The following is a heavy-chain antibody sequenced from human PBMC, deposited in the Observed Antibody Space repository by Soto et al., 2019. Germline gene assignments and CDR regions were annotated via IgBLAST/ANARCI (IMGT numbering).Heavy chain of an antibody. CDR3: ARRTSSDGSRYYGMDV. V-gene: IGHV5-10-1*01. CDR1: GYSFTSYW. J-gene: IGHJ6*02. Sequence: GESLKISCKGSGYSFTSYWISWVRQMPGKGLEWMGRIDPSDSYTNYSPSFQGHVTISADKSISTAYLQWSSLKASDTAMYYCARRTSSDGSRYYGMDVWGQGTTVTVSS. D-gene: IGHD5-18*01. CDR2: IDPSDSYT.